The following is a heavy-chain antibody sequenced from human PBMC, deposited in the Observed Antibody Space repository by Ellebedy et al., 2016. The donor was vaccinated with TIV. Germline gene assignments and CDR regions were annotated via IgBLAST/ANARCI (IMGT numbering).Heavy chain of an antibody. CDR3: ASEPPYFYGASGIYLQDF. V-gene: IGHV4-39*01. CDR2: IYYSGSA. Sequence: MPSETLSLTCSVSGGSIIRSSYYWGWIRQSPGKGLEWIASIYYSGSAYYQPFLKSRLTISVDTSKNQFSLKLTSVTAADTAVYYCASEPPYFYGASGIYLQDFWGQGTLVTVSS. J-gene: IGHJ4*02. CDR1: GGSIIRSSYY. D-gene: IGHD4/OR15-4a*01.